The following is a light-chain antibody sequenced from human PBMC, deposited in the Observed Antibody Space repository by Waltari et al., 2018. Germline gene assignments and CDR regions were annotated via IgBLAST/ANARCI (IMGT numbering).Light chain of an antibody. CDR3: QQHNNWPLT. Sequence: EIVMTQSPATLSVSPGERATLPCRASQTVTSKLAWYQQKPGQAPRLLIYGASTRAAGIPARFSGSQSGSEFTLTISNVQSEDFAVYYCQQHNNWPLTFGPGTKVDVK. J-gene: IGKJ3*01. CDR2: GAS. V-gene: IGKV3-15*01. CDR1: QTVTSK.